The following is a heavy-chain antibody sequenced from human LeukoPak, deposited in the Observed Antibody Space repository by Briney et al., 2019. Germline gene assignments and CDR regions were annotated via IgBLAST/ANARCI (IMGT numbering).Heavy chain of an antibody. J-gene: IGHJ4*02. D-gene: IGHD3-22*01. Sequence: GGSLRLSCAASKFAFNNAWMSWFRQAPGKGLEWVGHIKSKTDGGTTDYAAPVQGRFTISRDDSKDRLYLQMNSLKTEDTAVYCCTAVPHDSAVWGQGTLVTVSS. CDR3: TAVPHDSAV. CDR1: KFAFNNAW. V-gene: IGHV3-15*01. CDR2: IKSKTDGGTT.